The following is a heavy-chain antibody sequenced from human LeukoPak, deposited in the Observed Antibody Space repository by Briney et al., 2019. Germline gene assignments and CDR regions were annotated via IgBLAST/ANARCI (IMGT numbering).Heavy chain of an antibody. V-gene: IGHV1-2*02. D-gene: IGHD2-2*01. CDR1: GYTFTGYY. CDR2: INPHSGNT. CDR3: ARDGGEYCSSTNCYASHY. Sequence: ASVKVSCKASGYTFTGYYIHWVRQAPGKGLEWMGWINPHSGNTNYAQKFQGGVTMTRDTSISTGYMELSSQRSDDAAVYYCARDGGEYCSSTNCYASHYWGQGTLVTVSS. J-gene: IGHJ4*02.